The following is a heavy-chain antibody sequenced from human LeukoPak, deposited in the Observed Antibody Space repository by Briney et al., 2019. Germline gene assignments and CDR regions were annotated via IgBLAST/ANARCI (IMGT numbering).Heavy chain of an antibody. D-gene: IGHD7-27*01. CDR1: GFTFSSYG. CDR2: IWYDGSNK. J-gene: IGHJ4*02. CDR3: AENFSGDQFSWDF. V-gene: IGHV3-33*06. Sequence: PGGSLRLSCAASGFTFSSYGMYWVRQAPGKGLEWVAVIWYDGSNKYYADSVKGRFTISRDNSKNTLYLQMNSLRAEDTAVYYCAENFSGDQFSWDFWGQGTLVTVSS.